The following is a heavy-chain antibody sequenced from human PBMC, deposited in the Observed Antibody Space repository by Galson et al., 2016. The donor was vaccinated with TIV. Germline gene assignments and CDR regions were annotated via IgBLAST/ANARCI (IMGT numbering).Heavy chain of an antibody. CDR2: MNPNTGHT. Sequence: ASGSTLTCYDLNWVRQATGQGLEWMGLMNPNTGHTAYAPRFQGRVTMTRNTSLSTAYLELSRLRSEDTAVYYCARLAPCGGVCYFFDDWGQGTLVTVPS. CDR3: ARLAPCGGVCYFFDD. D-gene: IGHD2-21*01. J-gene: IGHJ4*02. CDR1: GSTLTCYD. V-gene: IGHV1-8*01.